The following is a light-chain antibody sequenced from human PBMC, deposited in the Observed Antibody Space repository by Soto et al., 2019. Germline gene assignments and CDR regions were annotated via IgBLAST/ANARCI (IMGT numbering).Light chain of an antibody. CDR1: SSNIGSNS. V-gene: IGLV1-44*01. CDR3: AAWDDSLNGEVV. J-gene: IGLJ2*01. CDR2: STN. Sequence: QSVLTQPPSASGIPGQWGTISCSGSSSNIGSNSVNWYQQLPGTAPKLLIYSTNQRPSGVPDRFSGSKSDNSASLAISGRQSEDEADYYCAAWDDSLNGEVVFGGGTKLTVL.